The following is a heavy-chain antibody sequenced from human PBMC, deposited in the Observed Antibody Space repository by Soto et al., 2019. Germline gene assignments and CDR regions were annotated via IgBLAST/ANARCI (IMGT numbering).Heavy chain of an antibody. CDR2: IYYSGST. J-gene: IGHJ5*02. CDR3: ARDETGYYSNWFDP. D-gene: IGHD3-22*01. V-gene: IGHV4-61*01. CDR1: GGSVSSGSYY. Sequence: SETLSLTCTVSGGSVSSGSYYWSWIRQPPGKGLEWIGYIYYSGSTNYNPSLKSRVTISVDTSKNQFSLKLSSVTAADTAVYYCARDETGYYSNWFDPWGQGTLVTVS.